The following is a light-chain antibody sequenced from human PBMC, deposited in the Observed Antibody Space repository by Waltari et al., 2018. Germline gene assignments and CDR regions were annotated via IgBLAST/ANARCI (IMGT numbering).Light chain of an antibody. Sequence: QSALTQPPSASGSPGQSVTISCTGTSSDVGGYNYVSWYQQHPGKAPKLMIFAVNRRPSGVPDRFSGSMSGNTAALTLSGLRAEDEADYYCTSYAGGNNFVVFGGGTKLTVL. V-gene: IGLV2-8*01. CDR3: TSYAGGNNFVV. CDR2: AVN. J-gene: IGLJ2*01. CDR1: SSDVGGYNY.